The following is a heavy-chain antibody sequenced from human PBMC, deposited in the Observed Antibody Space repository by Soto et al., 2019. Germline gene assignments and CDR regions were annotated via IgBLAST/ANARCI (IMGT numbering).Heavy chain of an antibody. CDR3: ASGNLRNWFDP. D-gene: IGHD5-12*01. CDR1: GYPFTSYC. J-gene: IGHJ5*02. CDR2: ISAYNGNT. V-gene: IGHV1-18*01. Sequence: ASVKVSCKASGYPFTSYCISCVRQAPGQGLEWMGWISAYNGNTNYAQKLQGRVTMTTDTSTSTAYMELRSLRSDDTAVYYCASGNLRNWFDPWGQGTMVTVSS.